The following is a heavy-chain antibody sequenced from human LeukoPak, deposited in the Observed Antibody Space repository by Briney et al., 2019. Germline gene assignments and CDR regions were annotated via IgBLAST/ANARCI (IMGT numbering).Heavy chain of an antibody. V-gene: IGHV3-74*01. CDR2: INSDGIST. CDR1: GSTFSNYW. J-gene: IGHJ4*02. CDR3: ARDVGNFDY. Sequence: QAGGSLRLSCAASGSTFSNYWMHWVRQAPGKGLVWVSRINSDGISTGYADSVKGRFTVSRDNAKKTLYLQMNSLRAEDTAVYYCARDVGNFDYWGQGTLVTVSS.